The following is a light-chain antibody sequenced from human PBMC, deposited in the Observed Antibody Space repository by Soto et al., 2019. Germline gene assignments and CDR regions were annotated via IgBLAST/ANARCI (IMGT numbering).Light chain of an antibody. V-gene: IGLV1-44*01. Sequence: QPVLTQPPSASGTPGQRVTISCSGSSSNIGSHTVNWYQQLPGTAPRLLIYNTYYRPSGVPDRFSGSKSGTSASLAISGLQSEDEADYYCAEWDDRLNGVVFGGGTKLTVL. CDR2: NTY. CDR3: AEWDDRLNGVV. CDR1: SSNIGSHT. J-gene: IGLJ2*01.